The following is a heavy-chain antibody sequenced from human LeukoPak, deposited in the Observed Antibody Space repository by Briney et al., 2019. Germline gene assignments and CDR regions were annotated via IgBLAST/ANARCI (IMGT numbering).Heavy chain of an antibody. D-gene: IGHD5-12*01. CDR1: GFTFSNYW. J-gene: IGHJ4*02. V-gene: IGHV3-7*01. Sequence: PGGSLRLSCAASGFTFSNYWTTWVRQAPGKGLEWVANINQDGSKEYYMDSVKARFTISRDNAKNSLSLQMNSLRAEDTAVYYCVRDGGVSGYDLLDYWGQGTLVTVSS. CDR3: VRDGGVSGYDLLDY. CDR2: INQDGSKE.